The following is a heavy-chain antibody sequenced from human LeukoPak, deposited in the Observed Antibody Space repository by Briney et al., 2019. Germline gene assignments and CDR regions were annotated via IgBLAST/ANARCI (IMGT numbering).Heavy chain of an antibody. V-gene: IGHV3-33*01. Sequence: GRSLRLSCAASGFTFSNYGMHWVRQAPGKGLEWVAIIWYDGSNKYYADSVKGRFTISRDNSKNTLYLQMNSLRAEDTAVYYCARDGGYGGNPNDAFDMWGQGIMVTVSS. D-gene: IGHD4-23*01. CDR1: GFTFSNYG. CDR3: ARDGGYGGNPNDAFDM. J-gene: IGHJ3*02. CDR2: IWYDGSNK.